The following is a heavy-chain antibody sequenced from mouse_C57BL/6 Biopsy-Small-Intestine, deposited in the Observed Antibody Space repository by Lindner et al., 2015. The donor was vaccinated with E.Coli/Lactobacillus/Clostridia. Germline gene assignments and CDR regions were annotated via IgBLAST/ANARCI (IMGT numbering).Heavy chain of an antibody. J-gene: IGHJ4*01. CDR3: ASETDYDFRSGYYKSWLDP. CDR1: AGTFSRYG. V-gene: IGHV1-81*01. CDR2: IIPLFGTA. D-gene: IGHD2-4*01. Sequence: SVKVSCKTSAGTFSRYGISWVRQAPGQGLEWMGCIIPLFGTADYAQRFQGRVTITADESTSTVYMELSSLRSEDTAVYYCASETDYDFRSGYYKSWLDPWGQGTLVTVSS.